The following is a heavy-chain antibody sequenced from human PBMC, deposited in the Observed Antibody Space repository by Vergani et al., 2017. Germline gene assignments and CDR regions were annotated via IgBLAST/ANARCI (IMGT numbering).Heavy chain of an antibody. CDR3: AKDGIAAAGYHMYYFDY. Sequence: VQLVESGGGLVQPGGSLRLSCAASGFTFSSYGMHWVRQAPGKGLEWVAVISYDGSNKYYADSVKGRFTISRDNSKNTLYLQMNSLRAEDTAVYYCAKDGIAAAGYHMYYFDYWGQGTLVTVSS. D-gene: IGHD6-13*01. CDR1: GFTFSSYG. CDR2: ISYDGSNK. V-gene: IGHV3-30*18. J-gene: IGHJ4*02.